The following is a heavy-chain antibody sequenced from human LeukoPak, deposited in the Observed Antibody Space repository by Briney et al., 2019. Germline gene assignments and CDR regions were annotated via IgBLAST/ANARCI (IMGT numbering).Heavy chain of an antibody. V-gene: IGHV3-53*01. CDR1: GLTVSKNY. CDR3: ARSETYFDY. Sequence: GGSLRLSCAASGLTVSKNYMSWVRQAPGKGLEWVSVFYSAESKYYPESVKGRITISRDNSKTTLYLQMNSRRAEHTAVYYCARSETYFDYWLRGTVVTGSS. CDR2: FYSAESK. J-gene: IGHJ4*02.